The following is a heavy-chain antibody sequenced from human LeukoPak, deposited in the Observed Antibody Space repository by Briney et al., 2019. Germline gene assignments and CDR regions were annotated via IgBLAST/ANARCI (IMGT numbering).Heavy chain of an antibody. Sequence: SQTLSLTCTVSGGSISSGGYYWSWIRQPPGKGLEWIGYIYHSGSTYYNPSLKSRVTISVDRSKNQFSLKLSSVTAADTAVYYCAREKGRNYYDSSGYYYGAFDIWGQGTMVTVSS. V-gene: IGHV4-30-2*01. J-gene: IGHJ3*02. CDR3: AREKGRNYYDSSGYYYGAFDI. CDR1: GGSISSGGYY. D-gene: IGHD3-22*01. CDR2: IYHSGST.